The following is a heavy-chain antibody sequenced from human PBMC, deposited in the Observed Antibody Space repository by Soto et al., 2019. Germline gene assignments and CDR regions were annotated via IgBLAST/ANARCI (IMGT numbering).Heavy chain of an antibody. CDR3: ARHKRKNRVGAYYYYGMDV. CDR2: INHSGST. CDR1: GGSFSGYY. Sequence: SETLSLTCAVYGGSFSGYYWSWIRQPPGKGLEWIGEINHSGSTNYNPSLKSRVTISVDTSKNQFSLKLSSVTAADTAVYYCARHKRKNRVGAYYYYGMDVWGQGTTVTVSS. V-gene: IGHV4-34*01. D-gene: IGHD1-26*01. J-gene: IGHJ6*02.